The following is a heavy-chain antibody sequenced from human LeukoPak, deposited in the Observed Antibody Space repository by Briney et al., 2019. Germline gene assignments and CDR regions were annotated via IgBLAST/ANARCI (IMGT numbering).Heavy chain of an antibody. Sequence: ASVKVSCKASGYTFTSYGISWVRQAPGQGLEWMGWISAYNGNTNYAQKLQGRVTMTTDTSTSTAYMELRSQRSDDTAMYYCARGGRITIFGVVKGNYFDYWGQGTLVTVSS. CDR1: GYTFTSYG. V-gene: IGHV1-18*01. J-gene: IGHJ4*02. D-gene: IGHD3-3*01. CDR2: ISAYNGNT. CDR3: ARGGRITIFGVVKGNYFDY.